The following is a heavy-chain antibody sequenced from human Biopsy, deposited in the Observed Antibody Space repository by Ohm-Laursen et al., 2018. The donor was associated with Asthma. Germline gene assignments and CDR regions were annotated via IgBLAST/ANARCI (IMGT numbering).Heavy chain of an antibody. Sequence: SLRLSCAASGFTFSRYGMHWVRQAPGKGLEWVAVMSFDGRQTYYADSVKGRFTISRDNSKNTLYLQMNSLREEDTAVYYCVRDGTDDAFDIWGQGTVVSVSS. CDR1: GFTFSRYG. J-gene: IGHJ3*02. CDR2: MSFDGRQT. V-gene: IGHV3-30*03. CDR3: VRDGTDDAFDI. D-gene: IGHD1-1*01.